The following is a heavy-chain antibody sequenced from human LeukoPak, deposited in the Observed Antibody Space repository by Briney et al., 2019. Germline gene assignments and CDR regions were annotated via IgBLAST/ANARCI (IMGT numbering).Heavy chain of an antibody. CDR2: INSDGSST. CDR3: ARESLLWFGVTNHDY. J-gene: IGHJ4*02. Sequence: GGSLRLSCAASGFTFSSYWMHWVRQAPGKGLVWVSRINSDGSSTSYADSVKGRFTISRDNAKNTLYLQMNSLRAEDTAVYYCARESLLWFGVTNHDYWGQGTLVTVSS. CDR1: GFTFSSYW. V-gene: IGHV3-74*01. D-gene: IGHD3-10*01.